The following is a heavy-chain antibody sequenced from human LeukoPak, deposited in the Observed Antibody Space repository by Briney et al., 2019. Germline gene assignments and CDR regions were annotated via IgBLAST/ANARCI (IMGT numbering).Heavy chain of an antibody. Sequence: PGGSLRLSCAASGFTVSSNYMSWVRQAPGRGLEWVSAISGSGGSTYYADSVKGRFTISRDNSKNTLYLQMNSLRAEDTAVYYCAKGRVVATIFPLVYWGQGTLVTVSS. CDR3: AKGRVVATIFPLVY. D-gene: IGHD5-12*01. V-gene: IGHV3-23*01. J-gene: IGHJ4*02. CDR1: GFTVSSNY. CDR2: ISGSGGST.